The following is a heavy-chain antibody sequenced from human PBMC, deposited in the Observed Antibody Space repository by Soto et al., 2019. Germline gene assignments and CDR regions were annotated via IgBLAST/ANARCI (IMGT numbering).Heavy chain of an antibody. J-gene: IGHJ4*02. D-gene: IGHD6-13*01. V-gene: IGHV4-39*01. CDR2: IYYSGST. Sequence: SETLSLTCTVSGGSISSSSYYWGWIRQPPGKGLEWIGSIYYSGSTYYNPSLKSRVTISVDTSKNQFSLKLSSVTAADTAGYYCARHATRQIAAETPDYWGQGTLVTVSS. CDR1: GGSISSSSYY. CDR3: ARHATRQIAAETPDY.